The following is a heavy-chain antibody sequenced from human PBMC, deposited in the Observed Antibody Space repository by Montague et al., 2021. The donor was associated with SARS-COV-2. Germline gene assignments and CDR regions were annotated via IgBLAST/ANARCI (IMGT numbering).Heavy chain of an antibody. CDR1: GFTFTSYA. CDR2: ISISGCST. J-gene: IGHJ4*02. V-gene: IGHV3-23*01. CDR3: AKDPRLGITGTTGFDY. Sequence: SLRLSCAASGFTFTSYAVSWVRQAPGKGRKWVSTISISGCSTYYADSVKGRFTISRDNSKNTLYLQMNSLSAEDTAVYYCAKDPRLGITGTTGFDYWGQGTLVTVSS. D-gene: IGHD1-7*01.